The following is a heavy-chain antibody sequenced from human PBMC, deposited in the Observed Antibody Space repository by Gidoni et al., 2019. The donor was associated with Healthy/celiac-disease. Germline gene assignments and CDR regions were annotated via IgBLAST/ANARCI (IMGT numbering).Heavy chain of an antibody. D-gene: IGHD1-1*01. CDR3: AGQND. CDR1: GFTFSSYG. V-gene: IGHV3-30*03. CDR2: ISYDGSNK. J-gene: IGHJ3*01. Sequence: QVQRVEVGGGVGKPGSSMRLPCAASGFTFSSYGMHWVRQAPGKGLGWVAVISYDGSNKYYADSVKGRFTISRDKSKNTLYLQMNSLRAEDTAVYYWAGQNDWGQGTMVTVSS.